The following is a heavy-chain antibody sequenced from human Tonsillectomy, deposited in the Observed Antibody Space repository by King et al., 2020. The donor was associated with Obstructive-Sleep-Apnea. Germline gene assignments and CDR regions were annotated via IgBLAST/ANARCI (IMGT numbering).Heavy chain of an antibody. CDR3: AREKYSST. Sequence: VQLVESGGGLVQPGGSLRLSCAASGFTFRSYSMNWVRQAPGKGLEWGSYISSCSSTIYYADSVKGRFTISRDNAKNSLYLQMNSLRAEDTAVYYCAREKYSSTWGQGTLVTVSS. V-gene: IGHV3-48*04. D-gene: IGHD6-13*01. J-gene: IGHJ5*02. CDR1: GFTFRSYS. CDR2: ISSCSSTI.